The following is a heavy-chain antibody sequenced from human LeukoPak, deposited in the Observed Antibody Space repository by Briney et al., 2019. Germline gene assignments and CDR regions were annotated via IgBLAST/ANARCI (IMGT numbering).Heavy chain of an antibody. D-gene: IGHD2-15*01. CDR3: AKDVVVVVAATHDAFDI. Sequence: GGSLRLSCAASGFTFSSYGMHWVRQAPGKGLEWVAFIRYDGSNKYYADSVKGRFTISRDNSKNTLYLQMNSLRAEDTAVYYCAKDVVVVVAATHDAFDIWGQGTMVTVSS. CDR1: GFTFSSYG. CDR2: IRYDGSNK. J-gene: IGHJ3*02. V-gene: IGHV3-30*02.